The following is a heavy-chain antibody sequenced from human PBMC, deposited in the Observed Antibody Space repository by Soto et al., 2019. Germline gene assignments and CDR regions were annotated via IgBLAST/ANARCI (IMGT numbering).Heavy chain of an antibody. V-gene: IGHV3-23*01. CDR1: GFTFSSYA. J-gene: IGHJ6*02. CDR2: ISGSGGST. CDR3: ARSYWASSSSHYYYYGMDV. Sequence: PGGSLRLSCAASGFTFSSYAMSWVRQAPGKGLEWVSAISGSGGSTYYADSVKGRFTISRDNSKNTLYLQMNSLRAEDTAVYYCARSYWASSSSHYYYYGMDVWGPATTLTVSS. D-gene: IGHD6-6*01.